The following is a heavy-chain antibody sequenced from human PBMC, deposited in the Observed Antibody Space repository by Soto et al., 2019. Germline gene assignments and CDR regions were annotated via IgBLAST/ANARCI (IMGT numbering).Heavy chain of an antibody. J-gene: IGHJ4*02. Sequence: GGSLRLSCAASGLTVSRTQMAWVRQVPGKGLQWVSVIYSAGSTFYANAVKGRFTMSRDIPDNKIYLDLSRVTGDDTAIYYCARAREPEYSSSIFFDYWGRGIKVTVSS. D-gene: IGHD6-6*01. CDR2: IYSAGST. CDR1: GLTVSRTQ. CDR3: ARAREPEYSSSIFFDY. V-gene: IGHV3-53*01.